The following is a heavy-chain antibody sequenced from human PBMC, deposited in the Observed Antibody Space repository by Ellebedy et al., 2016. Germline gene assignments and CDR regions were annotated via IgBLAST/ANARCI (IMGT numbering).Heavy chain of an antibody. J-gene: IGHJ4*02. CDR1: GFTFSSYA. D-gene: IGHD1-26*01. CDR3: ATQWELYD. CDR2: ISGSSGST. V-gene: IGHV3-23*01. Sequence: GGSLRLFCAASGFTFSSYAMSWVRQAPGKGLEWVSAISGSSGSTYYADSVMGRFTISRDYSKNTLYLQMDSLRAEDTAVYYCATQWELYDWGQGTPVTVSS.